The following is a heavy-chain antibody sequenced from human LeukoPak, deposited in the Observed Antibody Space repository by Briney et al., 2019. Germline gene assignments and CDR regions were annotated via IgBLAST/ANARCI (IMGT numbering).Heavy chain of an antibody. D-gene: IGHD3-22*01. CDR2: IYSGGST. CDR1: GFTVSSNY. J-gene: IGHJ3*02. CDR3: ARDFARPQPVYDSSGDDAFDI. V-gene: IGHV3-53*01. Sequence: QPGGSLRLSCAASGFTVSSNYMSWVRQAPGKGLEWVSVIYSGGSTYYADSVKGRFTISRDNSKNTLYLQMNSLRAEDTAVYYCARDFARPQPVYDSSGDDAFDIWGQGTMVTVSS.